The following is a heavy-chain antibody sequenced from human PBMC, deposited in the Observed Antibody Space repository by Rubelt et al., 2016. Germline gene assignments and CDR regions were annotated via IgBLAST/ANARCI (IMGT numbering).Heavy chain of an antibody. CDR3: ARGWRAAASPRDAFDI. D-gene: IGHD6-13*01. CDR1: GGSISSYY. Sequence: QVQLQESGPGLVKPSETLSLTCTVSGGSISSYYWSWIRQPPGKGLEWIGYIYYSGSTNYNPSLKSRVIISVDTSKNQFSLKLSSVTVAETAVYYGARGWRAAASPRDAFDIWGQGTMVTVSS. CDR2: IYYSGST. V-gene: IGHV4-59*12. J-gene: IGHJ3*02.